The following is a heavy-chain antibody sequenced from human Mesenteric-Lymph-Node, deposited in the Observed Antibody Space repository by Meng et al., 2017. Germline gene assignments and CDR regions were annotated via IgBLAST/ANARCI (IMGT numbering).Heavy chain of an antibody. CDR2: INPNSGGT. CDR3: ARDSSSSSGWYSFQH. CDR1: GYTFTGYY. Sequence: ASVKVSCKASGYTFTGYYMHWVRQAPGQGLEWMGRINPNSGGTNYAQKFQGRVTMTRDTSTSTVYMELSSLRSEDTAVYYCARDSSSSSGWYSFQHWGQGTLVTVSS. J-gene: IGHJ1*01. V-gene: IGHV1-2*06. D-gene: IGHD6-19*01.